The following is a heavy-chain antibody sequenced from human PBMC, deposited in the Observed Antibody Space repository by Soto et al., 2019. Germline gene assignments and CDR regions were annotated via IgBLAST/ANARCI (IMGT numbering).Heavy chain of an antibody. Sequence: SETLSLTCVITNTSISSSNWWSWVRQAPGKGLEWIGEIYHTGRTNYAPSLKSRVTMSIDKSNNRFSLRLTSLTAADTAVYYCVRDEAHYDILIGSSLGRAFDIWGQGTMVTVSS. CDR1: NTSISSSNW. J-gene: IGHJ3*02. D-gene: IGHD3-9*01. CDR3: VRDEAHYDILIGSSLGRAFDI. CDR2: IYHTGRT. V-gene: IGHV4-4*02.